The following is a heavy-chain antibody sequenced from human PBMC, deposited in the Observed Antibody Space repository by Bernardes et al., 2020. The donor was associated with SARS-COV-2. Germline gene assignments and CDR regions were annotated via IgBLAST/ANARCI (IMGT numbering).Heavy chain of an antibody. V-gene: IGHV3-48*03. J-gene: IGHJ4*02. CDR2: ISSSGSII. D-gene: IGHD6-13*01. CDR3: ARDPSTSWYPFDY. Sequence: GGSLRLSCAASGFSFSTYDMNWVRQAPGKGLEWLSYISSSGSIIYYADSVKGRFTISRDNAKNSLFLQMNSLRVEDTALYYCARDPSTSWYPFDYWDQGSLVTVSS. CDR1: GFSFSTYD.